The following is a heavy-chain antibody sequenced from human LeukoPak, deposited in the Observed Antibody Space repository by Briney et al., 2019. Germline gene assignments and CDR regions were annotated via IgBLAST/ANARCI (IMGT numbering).Heavy chain of an antibody. D-gene: IGHD3-10*01. CDR3: ARDSGTTGEVKFDP. CDR1: GGSFSGYY. J-gene: IGHJ5*02. V-gene: IGHV4-4*07. Sequence: SETLSLTCAVYGGSFSGYYWSWIRQPAGKGLEWIGRISGSGTITYNPALQSRLSISIDTSKNQFSLKLMSVTAADTAVYYCARDSGTTGEVKFDPWGQGTLVTVSS. CDR2: ISGSGTI.